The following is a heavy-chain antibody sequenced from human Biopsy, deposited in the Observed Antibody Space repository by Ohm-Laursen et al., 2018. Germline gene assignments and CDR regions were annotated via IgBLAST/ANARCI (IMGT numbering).Heavy chain of an antibody. CDR3: AKDLDYFDSSGYYVVDY. CDR1: GFSFNSYG. D-gene: IGHD3-22*01. J-gene: IGHJ4*02. CDR2: ISYDGSKK. Sequence: SLRLSCAASGFSFNSYGMHWVRQAPGKGLEWVAFISYDGSKKYYGDSVKGRFTISRDNSKNTLYLQMGSLRAADTAVYYCAKDLDYFDSSGYYVVDYWGQGSLITVSS. V-gene: IGHV3-30*18.